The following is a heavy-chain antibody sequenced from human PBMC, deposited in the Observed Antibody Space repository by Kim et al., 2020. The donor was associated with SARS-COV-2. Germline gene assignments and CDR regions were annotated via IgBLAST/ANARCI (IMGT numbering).Heavy chain of an antibody. D-gene: IGHD3-10*01. CDR2: TRNKANNYTT. J-gene: IGHJ4*02. CDR3: ARAHYLSGTYSLDW. CDR1: GFTFSDHY. Sequence: GGSLRLSCAASGFTFSDHYMDWVRQAPGRGLEWVGRTRNKANNYTTEYAASVKGRFTISRDDSKNSLYLQMNSLKTEDTAIYYCARAHYLSGTYSLDWWGQGTLVTVSS. V-gene: IGHV3-72*01.